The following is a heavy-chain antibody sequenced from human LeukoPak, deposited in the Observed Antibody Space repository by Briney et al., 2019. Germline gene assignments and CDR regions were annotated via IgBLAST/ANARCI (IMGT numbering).Heavy chain of an antibody. V-gene: IGHV4-59*01. CDR2: IYYSGST. CDR3: GRRTYDLWSGDYTGAFDI. D-gene: IGHD3-3*01. CDR1: GGSISNYY. Sequence: SETLSLTCTVSGGSISNYYWSWIRQPPGKGLEWIGYIYYSGSTNYNPSLKSRVTISVDTSKNQFSLKLSSVTAADTAVYYCGRRTYDLWSGDYTGAFDIWGQGTMVTVSS. J-gene: IGHJ3*02.